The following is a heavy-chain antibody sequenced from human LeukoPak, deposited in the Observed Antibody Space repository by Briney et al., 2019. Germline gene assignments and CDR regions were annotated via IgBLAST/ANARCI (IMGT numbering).Heavy chain of an antibody. CDR2: IKSKTDGGTT. V-gene: IGHV3-15*01. CDR3: TTMAYIVGATISGY. D-gene: IGHD1-26*01. CDR1: GFSFSNAW. J-gene: IGHJ4*02. Sequence: GGSLRLSCAASGFSFSNAWMSWVRQAPGKGRECVGRIKSKTDGGTTDYAARVKGRFTISRDDSKNTLYLQMNSLKTEDTAVYYCTTMAYIVGATISGYWGQGTLVTVSS.